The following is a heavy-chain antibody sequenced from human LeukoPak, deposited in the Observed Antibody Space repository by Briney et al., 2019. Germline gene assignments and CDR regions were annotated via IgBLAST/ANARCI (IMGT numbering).Heavy chain of an antibody. CDR3: ARSQEWELLLIDY. J-gene: IGHJ4*02. Sequence: ASVKVSCKASGYTFTGYYMHWVRQAPGQGLEWMGWINPDSGGTNYAQKFQGRVTMTRDTSISTAYMELSSLRSDDTAVYYCARSQEWELLLIDYWGQGTLVTVSS. D-gene: IGHD1-26*01. CDR1: GYTFTGYY. CDR2: INPDSGGT. V-gene: IGHV1-2*02.